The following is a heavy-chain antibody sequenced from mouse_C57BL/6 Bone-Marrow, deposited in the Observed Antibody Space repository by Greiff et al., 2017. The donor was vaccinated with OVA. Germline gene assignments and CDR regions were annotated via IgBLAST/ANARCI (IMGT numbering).Heavy chain of an antibody. CDR3: AREGGYAPAWFAY. CDR2: IYPGSGST. Sequence: VKLQQPGAELVKPGASVKMSCKASGYTFTSYWITWVKQRPGQGLEWIGDIYPGSGSTNYNEKFKSKATLTVDTSSSTAYMQLSSLTSEDSAVYYCAREGGYAPAWFAYWGQGTLVTVSA. CDR1: GYTFTSYW. J-gene: IGHJ3*01. V-gene: IGHV1-55*01. D-gene: IGHD3-1*01.